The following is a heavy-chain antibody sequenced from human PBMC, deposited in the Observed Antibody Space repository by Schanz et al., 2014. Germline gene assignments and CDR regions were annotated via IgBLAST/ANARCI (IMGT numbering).Heavy chain of an antibody. D-gene: IGHD3-9*01. CDR3: AGVQDDILTGSEYYYGMDV. CDR2: ISAYNGNS. V-gene: IGHV1-18*04. J-gene: IGHJ6*02. Sequence: QVQLVQSGAEVKKPGASVKVSCKASGYTFSSHGITWVRQAPGQGLEWMGWISAYNGNSEYARKFQGRVTLTTDTSTSTAYMELRSLRADDTAVYYCAGVQDDILTGSEYYYGMDVWGQGTTVTVSS. CDR1: GYTFSSHG.